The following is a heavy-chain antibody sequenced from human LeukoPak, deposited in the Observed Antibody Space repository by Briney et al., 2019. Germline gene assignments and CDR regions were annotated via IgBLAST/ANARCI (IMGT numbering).Heavy chain of an antibody. CDR2: ISTDGYTT. D-gene: IGHD2-15*01. Sequence: GGSLRLSCAASGLAFSAYKMHWVRQAPRKGLVWVSRISTDGYTTDYADFVQGRFTASRDNTKNTWSLEMNSLRAEDMAVYYCVVGGSPGYWGQGTLVTVSS. J-gene: IGHJ4*02. CDR3: VVGGSPGY. CDR1: GLAFSAYK. V-gene: IGHV3-74*01.